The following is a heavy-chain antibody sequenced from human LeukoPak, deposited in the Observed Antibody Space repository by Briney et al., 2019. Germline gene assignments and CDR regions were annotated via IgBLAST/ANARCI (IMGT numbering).Heavy chain of an antibody. V-gene: IGHV3-7*01. D-gene: IGHD1-26*01. CDR2: INEDGSDK. CDR3: ASPNIVGAYYFDY. CDR1: GFTFSDYW. Sequence: PGGSLRLSCAGSGFTFSDYWMTWVRQTPGKGLEWVANINEDGSDKYYVDSVKGRFTISRDNAENSLYLQMNSLRAEDTAVYYCASPNIVGAYYFDYWGQGTLVTVSS. J-gene: IGHJ4*02.